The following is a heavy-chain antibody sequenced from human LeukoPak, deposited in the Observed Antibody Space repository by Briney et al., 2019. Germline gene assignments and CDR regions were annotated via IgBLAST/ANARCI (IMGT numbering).Heavy chain of an antibody. J-gene: IGHJ5*02. CDR2: IHYSGTT. CDR1: GGSISSYY. V-gene: IGHV4-59*05. D-gene: IGHD2/OR15-2a*01. Sequence: SETLSLTCTVSGGSISSYYWNRIRQPPGKGLEWIGSIHYSGTTYYNPSLKSRVTIFVDTSKNQFSLKLSSVTAADTAVYYCARRPLGNNWFDPWGQGTLVTVSS. CDR3: ARRPLGNNWFDP.